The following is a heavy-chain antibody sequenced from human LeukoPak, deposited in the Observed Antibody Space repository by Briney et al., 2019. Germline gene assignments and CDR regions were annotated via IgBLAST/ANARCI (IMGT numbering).Heavy chain of an antibody. J-gene: IGHJ4*02. D-gene: IGHD6-19*01. V-gene: IGHV3-74*01. CDR2: INTDGTVT. Sequence: PGGSLRLSCAAPGFTFSKYWMLWVRQAPGKGLESVSRINTDGTVTTYADSVKGRFTVSRDNADSTMFLQMNSVRDEDTAVYYCATKQWLAPPPDSWGQGTPVTVSS. CDR3: ATKQWLAPPPDS. CDR1: GFTFSKYW.